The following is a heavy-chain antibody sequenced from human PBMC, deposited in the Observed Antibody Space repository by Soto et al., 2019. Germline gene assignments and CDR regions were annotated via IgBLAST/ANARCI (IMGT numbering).Heavy chain of an antibody. Sequence: ASVKVSCKASGFGLINYGFTWVRQAPGHGLEWMGWISAYNGNTIYAQNLQGRLTMTRDTSTSTAYMELRSLRSDDTAVYYCARLGVTTSVYYYTMDVWGQGTTVTVSS. CDR2: ISAYNGNT. CDR3: ARLGVTTSVYYYTMDV. J-gene: IGHJ6*02. CDR1: GFGLINYG. V-gene: IGHV1-18*04. D-gene: IGHD4-4*01.